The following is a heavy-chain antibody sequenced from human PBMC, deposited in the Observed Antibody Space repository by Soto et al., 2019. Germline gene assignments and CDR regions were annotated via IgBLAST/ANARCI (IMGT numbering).Heavy chain of an antibody. CDR2: INPSGGIT. D-gene: IGHD2-15*01. V-gene: IGHV1-46*04. CDR1: GYTFIEYY. J-gene: IGHJ5*02. CDR3: AREVWGGYCSGGSCYWFDP. Sequence: QVQLVQSGAEVKNPGASVKVSCKASGYTFIEYYMHWVRQAPGQGLEWMGIINPSGGITRYAQTLQGRVTVTRDTSTSTVYMELSSLSYEDTAVYYCAREVWGGYCSGGSCYWFDPWGQGTLVSVSS.